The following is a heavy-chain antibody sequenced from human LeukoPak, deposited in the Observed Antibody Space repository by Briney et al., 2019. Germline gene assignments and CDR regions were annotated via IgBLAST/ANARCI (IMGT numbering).Heavy chain of an antibody. CDR2: ISGSGGST. V-gene: IGHV3-23*01. CDR3: AKAGGYDYVWGSYRYTDY. Sequence: GGSLRLSCAASGFTFSSYAMSWVRQAPGKGLEWVSAISGSGGSTYYADSVKGRFTISRDNSKNTLYLQMNSLRAEDTAVYYCAKAGGYDYVWGSYRYTDYWGQGTLVTVSS. J-gene: IGHJ4*02. D-gene: IGHD3-16*02. CDR1: GFTFSSYA.